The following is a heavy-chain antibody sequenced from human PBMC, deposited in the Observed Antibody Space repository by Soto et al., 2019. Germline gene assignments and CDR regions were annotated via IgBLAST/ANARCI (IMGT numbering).Heavy chain of an antibody. J-gene: IGHJ4*02. CDR3: AKDVEGGSLFRGAFDY. V-gene: IGHV3-23*01. CDR2: ISASGGAT. CDR1: RFTFTSYS. Sequence: PGGSLRLSCVASRFTFTSYSMSWVRQAPGKGLEWGAAISASGGATIHADSVKGRLTISRENSKNTLYLQMNSLRAEDTAVYYCAKDVEGGSLFRGAFDYWGQGTQVNVSS. D-gene: IGHD1-26*01.